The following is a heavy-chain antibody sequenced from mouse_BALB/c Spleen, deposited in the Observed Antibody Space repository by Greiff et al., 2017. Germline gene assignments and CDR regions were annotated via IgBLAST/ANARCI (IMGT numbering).Heavy chain of an antibody. CDR1: GYTFTSYW. Sequence: QVQLQQSGAELAKPGASVKMSCKASGYTFTSYWMHWVKQRPGQGLEWIGYINPSTGYTEYNQKFKDKATLTADKSSSTAYMQLSSLTSEDSAVYYCARGYYGSRAWFAYWGQGTLVTVSA. V-gene: IGHV1-7*01. D-gene: IGHD1-1*01. J-gene: IGHJ3*01. CDR3: ARGYYGSRAWFAY. CDR2: INPSTGYT.